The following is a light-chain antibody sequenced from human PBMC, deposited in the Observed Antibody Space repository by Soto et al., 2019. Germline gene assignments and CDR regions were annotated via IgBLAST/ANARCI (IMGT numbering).Light chain of an antibody. Sequence: QSVLTQPPSASGSPGQSVTISCTGTSSDVGDSNFVSWYQQEPGKAPKVMIYEVSKRPSGVPDRFSGSKSGNTASLTVSGLQAEDEADYYCSSYAGSTVVFGGGTQLTVL. CDR1: SSDVGDSNF. CDR2: EVS. V-gene: IGLV2-8*01. CDR3: SSYAGSTVV. J-gene: IGLJ2*01.